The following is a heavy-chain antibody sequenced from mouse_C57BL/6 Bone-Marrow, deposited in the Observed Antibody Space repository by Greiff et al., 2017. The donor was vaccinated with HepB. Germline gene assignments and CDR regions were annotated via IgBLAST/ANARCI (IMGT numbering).Heavy chain of an antibody. CDR2: IDPSDSET. CDR1: GYTFTSYW. CDR3: ARGLGYLLLRYYAMDY. Sequence: QVQLQQPGAELVRPGSSVKLSCKASGYTFTSYWMHWVKQRPIQGLEWIGNIDPSDSETHYNQKFKDKATLTVDKSSSTAYMQLSSLTSEDSAVYYCARGLGYLLLRYYAMDYWGQGTSVTVSS. D-gene: IGHD1-1*01. J-gene: IGHJ4*01. V-gene: IGHV1-52*01.